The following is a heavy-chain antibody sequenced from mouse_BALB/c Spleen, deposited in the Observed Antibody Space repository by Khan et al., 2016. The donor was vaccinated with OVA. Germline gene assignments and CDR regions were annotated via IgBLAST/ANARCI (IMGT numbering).Heavy chain of an antibody. V-gene: IGHV2-6-5*01. D-gene: IGHD1-1*02. CDR3: AKGLWSYYFAVDY. CDR2: IWGGGST. Sequence: QVQLKESGPGLVAPSQSLSITCSVSGFSLTDYGVSWIRQPPGKGLEWLGVIWGGGSTHYNSVLVSRLSISKDNSTSQVFLKMNSLQTDDTAMYYYAKGLWSYYFAVDYWGQGTTVTVSS. J-gene: IGHJ4*01. CDR1: GFSLTDYG.